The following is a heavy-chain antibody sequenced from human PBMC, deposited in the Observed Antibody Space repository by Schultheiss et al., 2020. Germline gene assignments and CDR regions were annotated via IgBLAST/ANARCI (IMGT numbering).Heavy chain of an antibody. D-gene: IGHD3-9*01. CDR3: TRQEGDNDVLTTTHDY. J-gene: IGHJ4*02. CDR1: GFTFSSYA. Sequence: GESLKISCAASGFTFSSYAMSWVRQAPGKGLEWVSAIGTAGDTNYPGSVKGRFTISRENAKNSLYLQMNSLRAEDTAVYFCTRQEGDNDVLTTTHDYWGQGTLVTVSS. CDR2: IGTAGDT. V-gene: IGHV3-13*01.